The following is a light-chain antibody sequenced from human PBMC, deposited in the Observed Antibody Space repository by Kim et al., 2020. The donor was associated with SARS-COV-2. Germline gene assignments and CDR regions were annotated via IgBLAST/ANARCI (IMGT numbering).Light chain of an antibody. CDR1: ESISTW. CDR2: KAS. J-gene: IGKJ1*01. V-gene: IGKV1-5*03. CDR3: QQFNGYRT. Sequence: DIQMTQSPSTLSASIGETVTITCRASESISTWLAWYQQKPGKAPKLLIYKASILDSGVPLRFRGGGSGTEFTLTIKSLQPDDFATYYYQQFNGYRTFGQGTKVDIK.